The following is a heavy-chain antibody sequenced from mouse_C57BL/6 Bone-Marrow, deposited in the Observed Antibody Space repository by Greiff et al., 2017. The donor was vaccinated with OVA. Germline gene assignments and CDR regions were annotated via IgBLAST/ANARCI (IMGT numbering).Heavy chain of an antibody. V-gene: IGHV3-6*01. CDR1: GYSITSCYY. Sequence: EVKLLESGPGLVKPSQSLSLSCSVTGYSITSCYYWNWIRQFPGNKLEWMGYISYDGSNNYNPTLKNRIPITLDTSKNQLFLKLNSVTTEDTATYYCAREGWLPSWFAYWGQGTLVTVSA. CDR3: AREGWLPSWFAY. D-gene: IGHD2-3*01. CDR2: ISYDGSN. J-gene: IGHJ3*01.